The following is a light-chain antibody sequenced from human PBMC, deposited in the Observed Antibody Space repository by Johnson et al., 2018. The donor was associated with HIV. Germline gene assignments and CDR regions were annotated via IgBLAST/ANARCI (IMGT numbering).Light chain of an antibody. V-gene: IGLV1-41*01. CDR3: LPGDTGPRTYI. CDR1: ISDVVNYA. J-gene: IGLJ1*01. Sequence: QSVLTQPPSVSAAPGQKVTISCSGGISDVVNYAESWCHRLPGTAPKLLFYENNIRPSGIPERFSGSQSGSSATLGITGRWPEAAGDYYCLPGDTGPRTYIFGSGTKVTVL. CDR2: ENN.